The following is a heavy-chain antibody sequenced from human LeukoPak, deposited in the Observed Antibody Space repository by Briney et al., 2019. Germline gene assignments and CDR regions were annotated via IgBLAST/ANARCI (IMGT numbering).Heavy chain of an antibody. D-gene: IGHD5-24*01. CDR2: IYHSGST. CDR1: GGSISSGGYS. J-gene: IGHJ4*02. Sequence: SETLSLTCAVSGGSISSGGYSWSWIRQPPGKGLEWIGYIYHSGSTYYNPSLKSRVTISVDTSKNQFSLKLSSVTAADTAVYYCARGGGRWLQLGLDYWGQGTLVTVSS. CDR3: ARGGGRWLQLGLDY. V-gene: IGHV4-30-2*01.